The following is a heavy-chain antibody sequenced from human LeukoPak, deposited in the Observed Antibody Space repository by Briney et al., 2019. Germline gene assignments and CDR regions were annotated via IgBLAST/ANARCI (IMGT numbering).Heavy chain of an antibody. CDR1: GFTFSHYY. Sequence: GGSLSLSCAASGFTFSHYYMSWVRQAPGKGLEWVASIKQDGSEKYYVDSVKGRFTISRDNAKSSPYLQMNSLRAEDTAVYYCARSGNYCDYWGQGTLVTVSS. J-gene: IGHJ4*02. D-gene: IGHD1-26*01. V-gene: IGHV3-7*01. CDR3: ARSGNYCDY. CDR2: IKQDGSEK.